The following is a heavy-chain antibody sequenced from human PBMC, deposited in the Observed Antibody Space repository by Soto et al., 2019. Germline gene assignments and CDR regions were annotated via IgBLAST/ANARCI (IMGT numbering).Heavy chain of an antibody. V-gene: IGHV3-66*01. CDR2: IYSGGST. CDR1: GFTVSSNY. CDR3: ARGLVDTAMSLMGFYYYYYGMDV. J-gene: IGHJ6*02. Sequence: PGGSLRLSCAASGFTVSSNYMSWVRQAPGKGLEWVSVIYSGGSTYYADSVKGRFTISRDNSKNTLYLQMNSLRAEDTAVYYCARGLVDTAMSLMGFYYYYYGMDVWGQGTTVTVSS. D-gene: IGHD5-18*01.